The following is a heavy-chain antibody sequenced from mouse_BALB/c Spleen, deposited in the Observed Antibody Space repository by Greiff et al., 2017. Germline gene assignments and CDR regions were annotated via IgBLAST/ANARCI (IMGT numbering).Heavy chain of an antibody. J-gene: IGHJ3*01. CDR3: ARGGTTASIAY. CDR1: GYTFTSYG. D-gene: IGHD1-2*01. V-gene: IGHV1-77*01. CDR2: IYPGSGGT. Sequence: QVQLQQSGPELVKPGASVKISCKASGYTFTSYGINWVKQRPGQGLEWIGYIYPGSGGTAYNQKFKGKATLTADKSSSTVYMQLSSLTSEDSAIYFCARGGTTASIAYWGQGTLVTVSA.